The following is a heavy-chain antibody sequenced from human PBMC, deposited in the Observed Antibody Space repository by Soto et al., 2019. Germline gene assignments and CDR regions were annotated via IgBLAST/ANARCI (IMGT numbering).Heavy chain of an antibody. V-gene: IGHV2-5*02. Sequence: QITLDESGPTLVKPTQTLTLTCTFSGFSFSTSQVGVGWIRQPPGKAQEWLGLIYWDDDKRYSPSLRSRLTITKDTSKNQVVLTMTNMDSLDTATYYCAHRPGGYMSGWDNGYFDYWGRGALVTVSS. D-gene: IGHD6-19*01. CDR2: IYWDDDK. J-gene: IGHJ4*02. CDR1: GFSFSTSQVG. CDR3: AHRPGGYMSGWDNGYFDY.